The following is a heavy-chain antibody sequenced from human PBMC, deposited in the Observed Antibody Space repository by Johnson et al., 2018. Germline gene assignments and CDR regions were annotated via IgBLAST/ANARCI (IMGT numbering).Heavy chain of an antibody. V-gene: IGHV3-23*01. CDR3: AKTGYNDGNPNFWNAFEV. Sequence: VQLQESGGGLVQHGGSLRLSCAASGLIFSNFAMSWVRQAPGKGLEWVSRISDGGSSTDHADSVRGRFTISRDNSKNKLYLQMNSLRAEDTAVYYFAKTGYNDGNPNFWNAFEVWGQGTMVIASS. CDR1: GLIFSNFA. D-gene: IGHD5-18*01. CDR2: ISDGGSST. J-gene: IGHJ3*01.